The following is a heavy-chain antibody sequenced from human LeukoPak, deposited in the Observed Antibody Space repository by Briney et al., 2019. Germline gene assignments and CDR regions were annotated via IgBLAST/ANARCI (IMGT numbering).Heavy chain of an antibody. CDR2: IYYSGST. CDR3: ASTRTGQQLVLDY. V-gene: IGHV4-39*01. CDR1: GGPISSSSYY. D-gene: IGHD6-13*01. Sequence: PSETLSLTCTVSGGPISSSSYYWGWIRQPPGKGLEWIGSIYYSGSTYYNPSLKSRVTISVDTSKNQFSLKLSSVTAADTAVYYCASTRTGQQLVLDYWGQGTLVTVSS. J-gene: IGHJ4*02.